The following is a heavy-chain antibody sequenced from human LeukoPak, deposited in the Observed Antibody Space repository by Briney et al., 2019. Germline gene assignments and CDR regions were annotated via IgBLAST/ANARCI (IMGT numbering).Heavy chain of an antibody. J-gene: IGHJ4*02. D-gene: IGHD7-27*01. Sequence: GGSLRLSCAASGFTFSDYYMSWIRQAPGKGLEWVAVISYDGSNKYYADSVKGRFTISRDNSKNTLYLQMNSLRAEDTAVYYCARSRGPGEGYFDYWGQGTLVTVSS. CDR2: ISYDGSNK. CDR3: ARSRGPGEGYFDY. V-gene: IGHV3-30-3*01. CDR1: GFTFSDYY.